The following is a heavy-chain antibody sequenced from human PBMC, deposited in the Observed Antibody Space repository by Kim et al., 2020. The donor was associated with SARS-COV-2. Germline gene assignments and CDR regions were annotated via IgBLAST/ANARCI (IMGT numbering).Heavy chain of an antibody. CDR3: ARGGDGVVVPAAIVDY. V-gene: IGHV4-34*01. D-gene: IGHD2-2*01. CDR1: GGSFSGYY. J-gene: IGHJ4*02. Sequence: SETLSLTCAVYGGSFSGYYWSWIRQPPGKGLEWIGEINHSGSTNYNPSLKSRVTISVDTSKNQFSLKLSSVTAADTAVYYCARGGDGVVVPAAIVDYWGQGTLVTVSS. CDR2: INHSGST.